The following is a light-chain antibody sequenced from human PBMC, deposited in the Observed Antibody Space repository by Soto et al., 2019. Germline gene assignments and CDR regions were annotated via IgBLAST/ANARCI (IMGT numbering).Light chain of an antibody. CDR2: EVS. J-gene: IGLJ2*01. Sequence: QSALTQAPSVSGSPGQSVTISCTGTGSDLGNYNRVSWYQQPPGTAPKLIIYEVSYRPSGVPDRFSGSKSDNTASLTISGLQAEDEADYYCCLYTSSRRVXFGGGTKLTVL. V-gene: IGLV2-18*01. CDR3: CLYTSSRRVX. CDR1: GSDLGNYNR.